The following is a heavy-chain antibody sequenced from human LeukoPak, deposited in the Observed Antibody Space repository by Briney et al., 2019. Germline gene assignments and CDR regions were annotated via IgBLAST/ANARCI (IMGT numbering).Heavy chain of an antibody. CDR2: IYYSGST. Sequence: PSETLSLTCTVSGGSISSYYWSWIRQPPGKGLEWIGYIYYSGSTNYNPSLKSRVTISVDTSKNQFSLKLSSVTAADTAVYYYARWARGRDGYNYSYAFGIWGQGTMVTVSS. V-gene: IGHV4-59*01. CDR3: ARWARGRDGYNYSYAFGI. D-gene: IGHD5-12*01. J-gene: IGHJ3*02. CDR1: GGSISSYY.